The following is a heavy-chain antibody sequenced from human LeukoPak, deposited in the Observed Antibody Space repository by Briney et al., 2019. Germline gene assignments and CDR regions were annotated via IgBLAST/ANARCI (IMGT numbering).Heavy chain of an antibody. CDR2: IYYTGNT. J-gene: IGHJ5*02. D-gene: IGHD1-1*01. CDR1: GGSISSYY. Sequence: SETLSLTCTVSGGSISSYYWSWIRQPPGKGLEWIGYIYYTGNTNYNPSLKSRVTISVDTSKNQFSLKLSSVTAADTAVYYCARDRLQLQSWGQGTLVTVSS. V-gene: IGHV4-59*01. CDR3: ARDRLQLQS.